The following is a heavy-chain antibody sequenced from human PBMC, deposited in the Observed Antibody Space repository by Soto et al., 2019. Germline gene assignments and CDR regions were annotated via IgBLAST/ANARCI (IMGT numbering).Heavy chain of an antibody. CDR3: ARGAGYGSSYAPVNYYYGMDV. D-gene: IGHD3-10*01. CDR2: IIPIFGTA. Sequence: SVKVSCKASGGTFSSYAISWVRQAPGQGLEWMGGIIPIFGTANYAQKFQGRVTITADESTSTAYMELSSLRSEDTAVYYCARGAGYGSSYAPVNYYYGMDVWGQGTTVTVSS. V-gene: IGHV1-69*13. J-gene: IGHJ6*02. CDR1: GGTFSSYA.